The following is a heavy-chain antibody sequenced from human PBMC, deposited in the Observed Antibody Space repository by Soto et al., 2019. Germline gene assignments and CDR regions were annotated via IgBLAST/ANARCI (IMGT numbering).Heavy chain of an antibody. CDR3: ATDSTPAATAIPFYYYYGMDV. Sequence: GASVKVSCKVSGYTLTELSMHWVRQAPGKGLEWMGGFDPEDGETIYAQKFQGRVTMTEDTSTDTANMELSSLRSEDTAVYYCATDSTPAATAIPFYYYYGMDVWGQGTTVTVSS. CDR2: FDPEDGET. D-gene: IGHD2-2*02. J-gene: IGHJ6*02. CDR1: GYTLTELS. V-gene: IGHV1-24*01.